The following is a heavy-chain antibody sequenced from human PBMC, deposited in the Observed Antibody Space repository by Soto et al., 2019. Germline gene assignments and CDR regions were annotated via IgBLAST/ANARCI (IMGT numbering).Heavy chain of an antibody. D-gene: IGHD3-10*01. CDR1: GYTFTSYG. CDR3: ARDNRRVYYGSGSYYHYYGMDV. Sequence: RASVKVSCKASGYTFTSYGISWVRQAPGQGLEWMGWISAYNGNTNYAQKLQGRVTMTTDTSTSTAYMELRSLRSDDTAVYYCARDNRRVYYGSGSYYHYYGMDVWGQGTTVTVSS. V-gene: IGHV1-18*01. CDR2: ISAYNGNT. J-gene: IGHJ6*02.